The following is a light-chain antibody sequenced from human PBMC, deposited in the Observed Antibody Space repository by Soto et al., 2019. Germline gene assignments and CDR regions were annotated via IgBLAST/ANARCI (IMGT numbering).Light chain of an antibody. J-gene: IGKJ1*01. V-gene: IGKV3-20*01. CDR2: DAS. CDR1: QSVSNK. Sequence: EIGLTQAPGALSLSPGERATLSCRASQSVSNKLAWYQHKPGQAPRLLIYDASNRTTGIPARFSGGGSGTDFTLSISRLEPEDFAVYYCQQYGSSSWTFGQGTKVAIK. CDR3: QQYGSSSWT.